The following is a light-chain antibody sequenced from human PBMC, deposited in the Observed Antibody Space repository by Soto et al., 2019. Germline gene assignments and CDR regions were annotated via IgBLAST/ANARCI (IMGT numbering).Light chain of an antibody. CDR3: QQRSNWPSIT. CDR2: AAS. Sequence: EIVLTQSPGTLSLSPGERATLFCRASQGVSRSYFAWYQQKPGQAPRLLIYAASSRATGVPDRFSGSGSGTDFTLTISRLEPEDFAVYYCQQRSNWPSITFGQGTRLEIK. CDR1: QGVSRSY. V-gene: IGKV3D-20*02. J-gene: IGKJ5*01.